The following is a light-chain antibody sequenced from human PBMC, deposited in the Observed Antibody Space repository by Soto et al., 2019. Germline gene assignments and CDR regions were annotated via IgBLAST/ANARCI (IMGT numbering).Light chain of an antibody. V-gene: IGLV2-8*01. CDR3: SSYAGSNVV. J-gene: IGLJ1*01. CDR2: EVS. CDR1: SSDVGGYNY. Sequence: QSALTQPASASGSPGQSVTISCTGTSSDVGGYNYVSWYQQHPGKAPKLMIYEVSKRPSGVPDRFSGSKSGNTASLTVSGLQAEDEADYYCSSYAGSNVVFGTGTRSPS.